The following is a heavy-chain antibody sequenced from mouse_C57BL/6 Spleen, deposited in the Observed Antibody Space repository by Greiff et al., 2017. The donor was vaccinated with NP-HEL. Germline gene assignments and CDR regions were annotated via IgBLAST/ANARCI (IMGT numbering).Heavy chain of an antibody. D-gene: IGHD2-3*01. J-gene: IGHJ2*01. CDR2: INPYNGGT. Sequence: VQLQQSGPVLVKPGASVKMSCKASGYTFTDYYMNWVKQSHGKSLEWIGVINPYNGGTSYNQKFKGKATLTVDKSSSTAYMELNSLTSEDSAVYYCARGATGMVFDYWGQGTTLTVSS. CDR3: ARGATGMVFDY. V-gene: IGHV1-19*01. CDR1: GYTFTDYY.